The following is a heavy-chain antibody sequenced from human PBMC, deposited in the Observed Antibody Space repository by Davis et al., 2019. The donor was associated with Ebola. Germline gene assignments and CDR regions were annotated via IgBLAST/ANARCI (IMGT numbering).Heavy chain of an antibody. D-gene: IGHD3-22*01. V-gene: IGHV4-31*03. CDR3: ARDLRYDSSGSDYYFYMDV. J-gene: IGHJ6*03. CDR1: GGSISRDGSY. CDR2: IYYSGST. Sequence: PSETLSLTCTVSGGSISRDGSYWTWIRQHPGKGLEWIGYIYYSGSTYYKPSLKSRVTISLDTSKNQFSLSLSSVTAADTAVYYCARDLRYDSSGSDYYFYMDVWGKGTTVTVSS.